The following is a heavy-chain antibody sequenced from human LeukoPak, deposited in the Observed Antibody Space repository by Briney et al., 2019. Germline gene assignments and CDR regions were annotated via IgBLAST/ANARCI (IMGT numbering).Heavy chain of an antibody. Sequence: GGSLRLSCAASGFTFSSYEMNWVRQAPGKGLEWVSYISGSGSTIYYADSVKGRFTISRDNAKNSLYLQMNSLRAEDMAVYYCARDAMVYAKPVPFDYWGQGTLVTVSS. CDR3: ARDAMVYAKPVPFDY. CDR1: GFTFSSYE. J-gene: IGHJ4*02. D-gene: IGHD2-8*01. V-gene: IGHV3-48*03. CDR2: ISGSGSTI.